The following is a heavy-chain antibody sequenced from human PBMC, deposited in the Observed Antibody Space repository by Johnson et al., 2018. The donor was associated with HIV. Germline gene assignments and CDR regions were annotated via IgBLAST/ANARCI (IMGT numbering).Heavy chain of an antibody. D-gene: IGHD3-10*01. Sequence: VQLVESGGGVVRPGGSLRLSCAASGFTFDDYGMTWVRQAPGKGLEWVSGINWNGGSTGYADSVKGRFTISRDNAKNSTFLEMNSLRVEDTALYYCARNYGSGTYCCNEAFDMWGQGTMVTVSS. J-gene: IGHJ3*02. CDR3: ARNYGSGTYCCNEAFDM. CDR1: GFTFDDYG. V-gene: IGHV3-20*04. CDR2: INWNGGST.